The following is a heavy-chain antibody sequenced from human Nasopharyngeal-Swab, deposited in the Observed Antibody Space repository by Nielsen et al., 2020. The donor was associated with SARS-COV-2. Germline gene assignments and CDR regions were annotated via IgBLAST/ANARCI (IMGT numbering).Heavy chain of an antibody. Sequence: WVRQAPGQGLEWMGWMNPNSGNTGYAQKFQGRVTMTRNTSISTVYMELSSLRSEDTAVYYCARGRLSNYYGMDVWGQGTTVTVSS. J-gene: IGHJ6*02. D-gene: IGHD3-16*02. CDR3: ARGRLSNYYGMDV. CDR2: MNPNSGNT. V-gene: IGHV1-8*01.